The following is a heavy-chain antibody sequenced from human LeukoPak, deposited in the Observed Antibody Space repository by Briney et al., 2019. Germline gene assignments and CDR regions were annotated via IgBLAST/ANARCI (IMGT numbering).Heavy chain of an antibody. D-gene: IGHD5-12*01. J-gene: IGHJ4*02. CDR2: IWYDGSKK. CDR1: GFTFSNHG. Sequence: PGRSLRLSCAASGFTFSNHGMYWVRQAPGKGLEWIAIIWYDGSKKYYGDSVKGRITVSRDNSKNTLYLQMNSLRAEDTAVYYCAMYSGSGWELNYWGQGTLVTVSS. CDR3: AMYSGSGWELNY. V-gene: IGHV3-33*01.